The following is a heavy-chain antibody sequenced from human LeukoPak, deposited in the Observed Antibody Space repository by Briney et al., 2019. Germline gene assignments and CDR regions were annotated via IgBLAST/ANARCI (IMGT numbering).Heavy chain of an antibody. CDR3: ARWGYGPYGYYYYYMDV. V-gene: IGHV4-59*01. CDR2: IYYSGST. Sequence: SETLSLTCTVSGGSISSYYWSWIRQPPGKGLEWIEYIYYSGSTNYNPSLKSRVTISVDTSKNQFSLKLSSVTAADTAVYYCARWGYGPYGYYYYYMDVWGKGTTVTVSS. CDR1: GGSISSYY. D-gene: IGHD5-18*01. J-gene: IGHJ6*03.